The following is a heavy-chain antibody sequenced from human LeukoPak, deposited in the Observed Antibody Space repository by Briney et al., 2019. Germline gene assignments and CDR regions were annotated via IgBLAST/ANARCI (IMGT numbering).Heavy chain of an antibody. CDR2: IYYSGST. Sequence: SETLSLTCTVSGGSISSYYWSWIRQPPGKGLEWIGYIYYSGSTNYNPSLKSRVTISVDTSKNKFSLKLSSVTAADTAVYYCARALGVGYDDYWGQGTLVTVSS. CDR3: ARALGVGYDDY. D-gene: IGHD3-16*01. J-gene: IGHJ4*02. CDR1: GGSISSYY. V-gene: IGHV4-59*01.